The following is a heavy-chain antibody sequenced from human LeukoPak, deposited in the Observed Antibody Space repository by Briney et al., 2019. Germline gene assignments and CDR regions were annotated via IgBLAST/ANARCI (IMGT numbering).Heavy chain of an antibody. J-gene: IGHJ4*02. CDR3: ARDVRHFDY. CDR1: GGSISSSSYY. Sequence: SETLSLTCTVSGGSISSSSYYWGWLRQPPGKGLEWIGSIYYSGSTYYNPSLKSRVTISVDTSKNQFSLKLSSVTAADTAVYYCARDVRHFDYWGQGTLVTVSS. CDR2: IYYSGST. V-gene: IGHV4-39*07.